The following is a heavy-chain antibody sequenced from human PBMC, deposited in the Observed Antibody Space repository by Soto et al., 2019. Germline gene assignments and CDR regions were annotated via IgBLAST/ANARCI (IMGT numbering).Heavy chain of an antibody. D-gene: IGHD6-19*01. CDR1: GFTFGDYA. Sequence: SGGSLRLSCTASGFTFGDYAMSWFRQAPGKGLEWVGFIRSKAYGGTTEYAASVKGRFTISRDDSKSIAYLQMNSLKTEDTAVYYCTRDYAHSSGWSPLSFDYWGQGTLVTVSS. CDR3: TRDYAHSSGWSPLSFDY. V-gene: IGHV3-49*03. CDR2: IRSKAYGGTT. J-gene: IGHJ4*02.